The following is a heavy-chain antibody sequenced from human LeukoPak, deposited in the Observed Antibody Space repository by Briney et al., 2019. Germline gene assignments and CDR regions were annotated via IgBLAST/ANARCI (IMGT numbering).Heavy chain of an antibody. CDR3: ATLGWGVRDYYFDY. V-gene: IGHV4-30-2*01. CDR2: IYHSGST. CDR1: GGSISSGGYS. Sequence: PSETLSLTCAVSGGSISSGGYSWSWIRQPPGKGLEWIGYIYHSGSTYYNPSLKSRVTISVDRSKNQFSLKLSSVTAADTAVYYCATLGWGVRDYYFDYWGQGTLVTVSS. D-gene: IGHD3-10*01. J-gene: IGHJ4*02.